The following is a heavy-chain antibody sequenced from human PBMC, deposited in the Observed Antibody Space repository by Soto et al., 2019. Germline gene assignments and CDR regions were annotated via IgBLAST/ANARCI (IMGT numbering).Heavy chain of an antibody. D-gene: IGHD3-3*01. CDR1: GGSFSGYY. V-gene: IGHV4-34*01. CDR3: ARGQLRLSA. Sequence: QVQLQQWGAGLLKPSETLSLTCTVYGGSFSGYYWTWIRQPPGKGLEWIGEINHSGGTDYNPSLRSRVTLSVDTSKTQVSLRLSSVTVADTVVYCCARGQLRLSARGQGTLVTVSS. CDR2: INHSGGT. J-gene: IGHJ4*02.